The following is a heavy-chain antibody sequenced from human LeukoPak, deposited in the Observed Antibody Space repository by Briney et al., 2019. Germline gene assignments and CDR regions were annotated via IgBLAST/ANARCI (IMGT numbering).Heavy chain of an antibody. J-gene: IGHJ3*02. CDR3: ARDLWIAAHDAFDI. V-gene: IGHV1-69*06. CDR2: IIPIFGTA. Sequence: SVKVSCKASGGTFSSYAISWVRQAPGQGLEWMGGIIPIFGTANYAQKFQGRVTITADKSTSTAYMELCSLRSEDTAVYYCARDLWIAAHDAFDIWGQGTMVTVSS. CDR1: GGTFSSYA. D-gene: IGHD6-13*01.